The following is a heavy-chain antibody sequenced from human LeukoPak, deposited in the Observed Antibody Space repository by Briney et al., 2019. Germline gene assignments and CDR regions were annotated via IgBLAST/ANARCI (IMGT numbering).Heavy chain of an antibody. D-gene: IGHD1-1*01. CDR2: INAYNCNT. CDR3: ARRQGTTLSFDY. V-gene: IGHV1-18*01. Sequence: SVKVSCKSSGYTFTSYGFSWVRQAPGQGREWIGLINAYNCNTNYAHKLQGRVTMTTDTSTSTAYMELRSMRFDDTAVYYCARRQGTTLSFDYWGQGTLVTVSS. J-gene: IGHJ4*02. CDR1: GYTFTSYG.